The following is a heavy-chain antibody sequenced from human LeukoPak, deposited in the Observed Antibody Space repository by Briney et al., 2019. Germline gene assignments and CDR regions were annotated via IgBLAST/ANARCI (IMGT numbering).Heavy chain of an antibody. CDR1: GFTFSSYW. Sequence: GGSLRLSCAASGFTFSSYWMSWVRQAPGKGLEWVANIKQDGSEKYYVDSVKGRFTISRDNAKNSLYLQMNSLRAEDTALYHCARVPHSRSGSYYNWFDPWGQGTLVTVSS. V-gene: IGHV3-7*03. CDR2: IKQDGSEK. CDR3: ARVPHSRSGSYYNWFDP. D-gene: IGHD1-26*01. J-gene: IGHJ5*02.